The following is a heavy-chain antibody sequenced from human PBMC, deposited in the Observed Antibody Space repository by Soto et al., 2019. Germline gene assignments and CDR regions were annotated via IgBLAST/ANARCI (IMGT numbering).Heavy chain of an antibody. CDR1: GYTFTGYY. CDR3: ARGLPTHNLLVGAHFDY. D-gene: IGHD1-26*01. Sequence: ASVKVSCKASGYTFTGYYVHWVRQAPGQGLEWMGIINPSGGSTSYAQKFQGRVTMTRDTSTSTVYMELSSLRSEDTAVNYWARGLPTHNLLVGAHFDYWGQGTLVTVSS. V-gene: IGHV1-46*01. CDR2: INPSGGST. J-gene: IGHJ4*02.